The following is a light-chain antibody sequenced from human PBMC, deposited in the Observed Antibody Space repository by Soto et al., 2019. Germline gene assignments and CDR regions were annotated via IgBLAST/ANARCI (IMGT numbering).Light chain of an antibody. V-gene: IGKV3-15*01. J-gene: IGKJ5*01. CDR3: QQYNNGPLIT. CDR2: GAS. Sequence: EIVMTQSPATLSLSPGERATLSCRASQGVSSYLAWYQQKPGQAPRLLIYGASTRATDIPARFSGSGSGTEFTLTITSLQSEDFAVYYCQQYNNGPLITFGQGTRLEIK. CDR1: QGVSSY.